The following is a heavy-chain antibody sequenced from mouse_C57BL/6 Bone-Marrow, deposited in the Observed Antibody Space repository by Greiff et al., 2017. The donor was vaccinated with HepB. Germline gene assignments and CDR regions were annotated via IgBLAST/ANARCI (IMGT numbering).Heavy chain of an antibody. V-gene: IGHV1-53*01. CDR3: ARFLYYYAYAMDY. CDR2: INPSNGGT. D-gene: IGHD1-1*01. CDR1: GYTFTSYW. Sequence: QVQLQQPGTELVKPGASVKLSCKASGYTFTSYWMHWVKQRPGQGLEWIGNINPSNGGTNYNEKFKSKATLTVDKSSSTAYMQLSSLTSEDSAVYYGARFLYYYAYAMDYWGQVTSVTVSS. J-gene: IGHJ4*01.